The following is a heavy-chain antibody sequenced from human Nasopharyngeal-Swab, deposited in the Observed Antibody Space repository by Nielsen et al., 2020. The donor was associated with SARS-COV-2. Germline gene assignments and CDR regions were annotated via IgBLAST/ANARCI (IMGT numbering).Heavy chain of an antibody. D-gene: IGHD3-9*01. CDR2: INQDGSEK. V-gene: IGHV3-7*01. CDR3: AKGADVLRFFDWSPRDY. J-gene: IGHJ4*02. Sequence: VRQATGKGLEWVANINQDGSEKYYVGSVKGRFTISRDNAKNSLYLQMGSLRDEDTAVYHCAKGADVLRFFDWSPRDYWGQGTLVTVSS.